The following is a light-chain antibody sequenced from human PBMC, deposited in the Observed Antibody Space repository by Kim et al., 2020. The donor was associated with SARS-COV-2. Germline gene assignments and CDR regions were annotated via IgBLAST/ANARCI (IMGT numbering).Light chain of an antibody. V-gene: IGLV3-21*04. Sequence: SYELTQPPSVSVAPGKTARITCGGNNIGRKSVHWYQQKPGQAPVLVIYYDSDRPSGIPERFSGSNSGNTATLTISRVEAGDEADYYCQVWDSAVVFGGGTKLTVL. CDR3: QVWDSAVV. CDR1: NIGRKS. J-gene: IGLJ2*01. CDR2: YDS.